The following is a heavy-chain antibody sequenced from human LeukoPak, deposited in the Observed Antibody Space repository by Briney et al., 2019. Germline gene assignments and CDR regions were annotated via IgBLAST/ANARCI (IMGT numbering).Heavy chain of an antibody. J-gene: IGHJ5*02. CDR2: INPNSGDT. Sequence: ASVKVSCKASGYTFTGYYMHWVRQAPGQGLEWMGWINPNSGDTNYAQKFQGRVTMTRDTSISTAYMELSRLRSDDTAVYYCATVDFLSGSYYAFDPWGQGTLVTVSS. CDR1: GYTFTGYY. V-gene: IGHV1-2*02. D-gene: IGHD1-26*01. CDR3: ATVDFLSGSYYAFDP.